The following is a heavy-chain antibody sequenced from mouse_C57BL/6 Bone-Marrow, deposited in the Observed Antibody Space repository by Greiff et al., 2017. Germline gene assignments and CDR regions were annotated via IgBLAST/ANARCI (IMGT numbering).Heavy chain of an antibody. CDR3: THYYGSSDFDY. D-gene: IGHD1-1*01. Sequence: EVQRVESGAELVRPGASVKLSCTASGFNIKDDYMHWVKQRPEQGLEWIGWIDPENGDTEYASKFQGKATITADTSSNTAYLQLSSLTSEDTAVYYCTHYYGSSDFDYWGQGTTLTVSS. J-gene: IGHJ2*01. CDR1: GFNIKDDY. V-gene: IGHV14-4*01. CDR2: IDPENGDT.